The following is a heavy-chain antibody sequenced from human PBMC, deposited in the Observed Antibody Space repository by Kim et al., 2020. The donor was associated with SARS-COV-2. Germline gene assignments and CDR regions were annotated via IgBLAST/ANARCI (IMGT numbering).Heavy chain of an antibody. Sequence: GGSLRLSCAASGFTFSSYAMHWVRQAPGKGLEWVAVISYDGSNKYYADSVKGRFTISRDNSKNTLYLQMNSLRAEDTAVYYCARTYSGSYKGFFDYWGQGTLVTVSS. D-gene: IGHD1-26*01. V-gene: IGHV3-30-3*01. CDR2: ISYDGSNK. CDR1: GFTFSSYA. CDR3: ARTYSGSYKGFFDY. J-gene: IGHJ4*02.